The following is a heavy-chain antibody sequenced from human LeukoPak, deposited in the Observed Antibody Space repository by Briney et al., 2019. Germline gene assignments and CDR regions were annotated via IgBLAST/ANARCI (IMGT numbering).Heavy chain of an antibody. CDR3: AKDMPYDSMYVGAFDI. CDR2: TSWNGRAT. CDR1: GFTFDDYA. Sequence: GGPLRLSCAASGFTFDDYAMSWVRQSPGKGPEWVSGTSWNGRATSYADSVKGRFTISRDNAKNSLYLQMNSLGAEDTALYYCAKDMPYDSMYVGAFDIWGQGTMVTVSS. D-gene: IGHD3-22*01. V-gene: IGHV3-20*04. J-gene: IGHJ3*02.